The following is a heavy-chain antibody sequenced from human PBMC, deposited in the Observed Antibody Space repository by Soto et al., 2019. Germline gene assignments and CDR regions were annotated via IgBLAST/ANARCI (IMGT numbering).Heavy chain of an antibody. Sequence: EVQLVESGGGLVKPGGSVRLSCVASGFTFTSDSMTWVRQAPGKGLEWVSSISSHGRNTFYADSVKGRFTISRDNAKDSLHVEINRMSREESVDYYCAGGTAVYERLDVWGQGTLVAVCS. CDR1: GFTFTSDS. J-gene: IGHJ4*02. V-gene: IGHV3-21*03. CDR3: AGGTAVYERLDV. D-gene: IGHD2-8*01. CDR2: ISSHGRNT.